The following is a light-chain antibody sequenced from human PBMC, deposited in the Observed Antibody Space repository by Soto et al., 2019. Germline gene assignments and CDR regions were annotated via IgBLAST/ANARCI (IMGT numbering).Light chain of an antibody. CDR1: QGITSW. CDR2: RAS. J-gene: IGKJ4*01. Sequence: DIQMTQSPSSVSASVGDRVTITCRASQGITSWLAWYQQKPGKAPKLLIYRASNLQSGVPSRFSGSGSGTDFTLTISGLQHADFATYYCQQTTTFPLTFGGGTNVEIK. CDR3: QQTTTFPLT. V-gene: IGKV1-12*01.